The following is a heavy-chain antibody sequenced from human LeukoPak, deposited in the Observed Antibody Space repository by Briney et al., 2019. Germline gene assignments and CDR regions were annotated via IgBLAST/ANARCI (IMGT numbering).Heavy chain of an antibody. D-gene: IGHD3-10*01. CDR1: GFTFSSYA. Sequence: GGSLRLSCAAAGFTFSSYAMSWVRQAPGKGLEWVSAISGGGGSTYYEDSVKGRFTISRDNSKNPLYLQMNTLRAEDTAVYYCAKEARYGSGSSYYYYYYMDVWGKGTTVTVSS. CDR3: AKEARYGSGSSYYYYYYMDV. CDR2: ISGGGGST. V-gene: IGHV3-23*01. J-gene: IGHJ6*03.